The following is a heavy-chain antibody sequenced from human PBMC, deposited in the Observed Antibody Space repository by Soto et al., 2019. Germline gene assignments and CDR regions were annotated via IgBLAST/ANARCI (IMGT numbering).Heavy chain of an antibody. J-gene: IGHJ5*02. CDR3: ARQPLWFGELSSGWFDP. Sequence: SETLSLTCTVSGGSISSYYWSWIRQPPGKGLEWIGYIYYSGSTNYNPSLKSRVTISVDTSKNQFSLKLSSVTAADTAVYYCARQPLWFGELSSGWFDPWGQGTLVTVSS. CDR2: IYYSGST. V-gene: IGHV4-59*08. CDR1: GGSISSYY. D-gene: IGHD3-10*01.